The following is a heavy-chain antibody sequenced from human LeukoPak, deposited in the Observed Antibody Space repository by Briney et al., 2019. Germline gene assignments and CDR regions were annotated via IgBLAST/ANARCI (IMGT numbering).Heavy chain of an antibody. D-gene: IGHD3-22*01. V-gene: IGHV3-9*01. CDR3: AKEGAYYDSSGYLNY. Sequence: GGSLRLSCAASGFTFDDYAMHWVRQAPGKGLEWVSGISWNSGSIGYADSVKGRFTISRDNAKNSLYLQMNSLRAEDTALYYCAKEGAYYDSSGYLNYWGQGTLVTVSS. CDR2: ISWNSGSI. J-gene: IGHJ4*02. CDR1: GFTFDDYA.